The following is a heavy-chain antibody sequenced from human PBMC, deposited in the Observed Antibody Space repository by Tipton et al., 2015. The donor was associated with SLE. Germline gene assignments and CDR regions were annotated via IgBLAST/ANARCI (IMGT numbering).Heavy chain of an antibody. J-gene: IGHJ3*02. D-gene: IGHD1-14*01. CDR3: AKRISSQGGAFEI. CDR1: GFTFSSYG. Sequence: LRLSCAASGFTFSSYGMHWVRQAPGKGLERVAFIRYDGSHKYYADSVKGRFTISRDNSKDTLYLQMNSLRAEDTAVYYCAKRISSQGGAFEIGGQGTMVTVSS. V-gene: IGHV3-30*02. CDR2: IRYDGSHK.